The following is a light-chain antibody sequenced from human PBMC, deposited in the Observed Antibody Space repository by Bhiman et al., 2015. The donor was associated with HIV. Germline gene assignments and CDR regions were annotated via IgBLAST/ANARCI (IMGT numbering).Light chain of an antibody. J-gene: IGLJ2*01. CDR3: ATWDSSLSAVV. V-gene: IGLV2-8*01. CDR1: SSDIGRYNY. Sequence: QSALTQPPSASGSPGQSVIISCTGTSSDIGRYNYVSWSQQHPGKAPKIIIYEVTRRPSGVPARFSGSKSGTSATLAITGLQTGDEADYYCATWDSSLSAVVFGGGTKLTVL. CDR2: EVT.